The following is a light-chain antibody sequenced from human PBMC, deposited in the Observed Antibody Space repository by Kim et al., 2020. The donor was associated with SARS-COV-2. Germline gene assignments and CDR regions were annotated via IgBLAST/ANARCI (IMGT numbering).Light chain of an antibody. CDR2: LERSGSY. V-gene: IGLV4-60*03. Sequence: SSVKVTLALSRGHSTYLIAWHQQQPGKAPRYLMRLERSGSYNKGSGVPDRFSGSSSGADRYLTISNLQSEDEADYYCETWDSNSLVFGGGTQLTVL. J-gene: IGLJ3*02. CDR1: RGHSTYL. CDR3: ETWDSNSLV.